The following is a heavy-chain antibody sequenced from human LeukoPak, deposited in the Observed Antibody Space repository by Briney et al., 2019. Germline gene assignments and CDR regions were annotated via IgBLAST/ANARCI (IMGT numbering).Heavy chain of an antibody. CDR2: ISASGGRT. D-gene: IGHD4-17*01. V-gene: IGHV3-23*01. CDR1: GFIFSSYG. J-gene: IGHJ2*01. CDR3: AKVAPLGDGDYWYFDL. Sequence: PGGSLRLFCAASGFIFSSYGMSWVRQAPGKGLEWVSAISASGGRTYYADSVKGRFTISRDNSKNTLYLQMNSLRAEDTAVYYCAKVAPLGDGDYWYFDLWGRGTLVTVSS.